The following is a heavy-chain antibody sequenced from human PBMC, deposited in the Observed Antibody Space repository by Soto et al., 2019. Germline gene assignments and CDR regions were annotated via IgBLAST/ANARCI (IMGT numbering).Heavy chain of an antibody. Sequence: VASVKVSCKASGGTFSSYTISWVRQAPGQGLEWMGRIIPILGIANYAQKFQGRVTITRDTSASTAYMELSSLISEDTAVYYCARNAVGTYHFDYWGQGTLVTVSS. CDR1: GGTFSSYT. V-gene: IGHV1-69*02. J-gene: IGHJ4*02. CDR2: IIPILGIA. D-gene: IGHD1-26*01. CDR3: ARNAVGTYHFDY.